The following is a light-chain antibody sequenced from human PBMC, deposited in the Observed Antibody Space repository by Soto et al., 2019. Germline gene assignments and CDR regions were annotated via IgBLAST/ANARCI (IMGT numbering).Light chain of an antibody. CDR3: QQSRTTTWT. CDR2: AAS. V-gene: IGKV1-39*01. CDR1: QNIDSY. J-gene: IGKJ1*01. Sequence: DIQMTQSPASLSASIGDTVTIACRASQNIDSYLNWYQHKPGTVPKLLIYAASGLQTGVPSRFSGSGSGTDFSLTISSLQPEDFATYYCQQSRTTTWTFGQGTKVDIK.